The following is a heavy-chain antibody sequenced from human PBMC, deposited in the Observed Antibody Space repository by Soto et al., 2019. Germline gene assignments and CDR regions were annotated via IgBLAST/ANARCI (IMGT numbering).Heavy chain of an antibody. J-gene: IGHJ6*02. CDR2: INTNTGNP. V-gene: IGHV7-4-1*01. CDR1: GYTFTSYA. CDR3: ARDGVGAAAQYYYYYGMDV. D-gene: IGHD6-13*01. Sequence: ASVKVSCKASGYTFTSYAINFFLPSPFPFLSFLFWINTNTGNPTYSHVFPFRFFFSFDTSFSTAYLHICSLKAEDTAVYYCARDGVGAAAQYYYYYGMDVWGQGTTVTVSS.